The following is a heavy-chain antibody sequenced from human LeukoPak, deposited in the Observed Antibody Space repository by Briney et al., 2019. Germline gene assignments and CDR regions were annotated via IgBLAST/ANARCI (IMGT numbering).Heavy chain of an antibody. CDR1: GFTFSSYG. CDR3: ARLLSTTRWYFDL. D-gene: IGHD3-10*01. J-gene: IGHJ2*01. Sequence: GGSLRLSCAASGFTFSSYGMHWVRQAPGKGLEWVAFIRYDGSNKYYADSVKGRFTISRDNSKNTLYLQMNSLRAEDTAVYYCARLLSTTRWYFDLWGRGTLVTVSS. CDR2: IRYDGSNK. V-gene: IGHV3-30*02.